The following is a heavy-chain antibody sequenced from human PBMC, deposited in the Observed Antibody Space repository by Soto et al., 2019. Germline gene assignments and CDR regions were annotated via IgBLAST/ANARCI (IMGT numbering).Heavy chain of an antibody. CDR1: GGSIRTYY. CDR3: ARDDGSGHRAIPFDS. D-gene: IGHD3-10*01. Sequence: QVQLQESGPGLVKPSETLSLTCTVSGGSIRTYYWSWIRQPPGKGLEWIGYLYYSGSTNYNPSLKSRVTISVDTSKNQFSLKLSSVTAADTAVYYCARDDGSGHRAIPFDSWGQGTLVTVSS. V-gene: IGHV4-59*01. J-gene: IGHJ4*02. CDR2: LYYSGST.